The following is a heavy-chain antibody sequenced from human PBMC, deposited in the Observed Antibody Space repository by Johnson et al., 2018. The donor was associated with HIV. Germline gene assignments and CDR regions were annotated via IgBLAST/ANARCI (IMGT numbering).Heavy chain of an antibody. CDR1: GFTFSSYA. Sequence: QVLLVESGGGVVQPGRSLRLSCAASGFTFSSYAMHWVRQAPGKGLEWVAVISYDGSNKYYADSVKGRFTISRDNSKNTLYLQMISLRGEDTAVYYCAREHRYYYDSSGYYRGDAFDIWGQGTMVTVSS. J-gene: IGHJ3*02. CDR2: ISYDGSNK. V-gene: IGHV3-30*04. CDR3: AREHRYYYDSSGYYRGDAFDI. D-gene: IGHD3-22*01.